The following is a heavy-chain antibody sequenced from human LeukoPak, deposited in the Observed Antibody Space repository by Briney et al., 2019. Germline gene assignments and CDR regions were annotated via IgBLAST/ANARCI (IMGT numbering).Heavy chain of an antibody. Sequence: PGRSLRLSCAASGFTFSSYGMHWVRQAPGKGLEWVAVISYDGSNKYYADSVKGRFTISRDNSKNTLYLQMNSLRAEDTAVYYCAGLMLAAAGSPPGFDPWGQGTLVTVSS. J-gene: IGHJ5*02. CDR1: GFTFSSYG. D-gene: IGHD6-13*01. CDR3: AGLMLAAAGSPPGFDP. V-gene: IGHV3-30*03. CDR2: ISYDGSNK.